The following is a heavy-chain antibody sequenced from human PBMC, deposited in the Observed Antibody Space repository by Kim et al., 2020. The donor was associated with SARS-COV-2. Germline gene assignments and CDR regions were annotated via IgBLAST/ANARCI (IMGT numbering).Heavy chain of an antibody. CDR1: GGSFSGYY. D-gene: IGHD6-13*01. Sequence: SETLSLTCAVYGGSFSGYYWSWIRQPPGKGLEWIGEINHSGSTNYNPSLKSLVTMSVDTSKNQFSLKLSSVTAADTAVYYCARGRSIAAAGYLYYYYYGMDVWGQGTTVTVSS. V-gene: IGHV4-34*01. CDR2: INHSGST. J-gene: IGHJ6*02. CDR3: ARGRSIAAAGYLYYYYYGMDV.